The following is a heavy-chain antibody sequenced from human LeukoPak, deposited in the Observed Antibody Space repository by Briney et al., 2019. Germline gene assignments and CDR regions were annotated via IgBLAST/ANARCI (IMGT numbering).Heavy chain of an antibody. D-gene: IGHD2-2*01. CDR2: ISYDGSNE. Sequence: GGSLRLSCAASGFTFSSYAMHWVRQAPGKGLEWVAVISYDGSNEYYADSVKGRFTISRDNSKNTLYLQMNSLRAEDTAVYYCARDLSPSAAAFDYWGQGTLVTVSS. J-gene: IGHJ4*02. V-gene: IGHV3-30*04. CDR3: ARDLSPSAAAFDY. CDR1: GFTFSSYA.